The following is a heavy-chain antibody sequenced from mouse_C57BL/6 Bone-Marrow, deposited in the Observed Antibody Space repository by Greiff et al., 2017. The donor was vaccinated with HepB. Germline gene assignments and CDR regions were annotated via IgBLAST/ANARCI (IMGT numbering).Heavy chain of an antibody. V-gene: IGHV5-6*02. CDR2: ISSGGSYT. CDR3: ARQGGYFPMDY. D-gene: IGHD2-3*01. CDR1: GFTFSSYG. J-gene: IGHJ4*01. Sequence: EVKLVESGGDLVKPGGSLKLSCAASGFTFSSYGMSWVRQTPDKRLEWVATISSGGSYTYYPDSVKGRFTISRDNAKNTLCLQMSSLKSEDTAMYYCARQGGYFPMDYWGQGTSVTVSS.